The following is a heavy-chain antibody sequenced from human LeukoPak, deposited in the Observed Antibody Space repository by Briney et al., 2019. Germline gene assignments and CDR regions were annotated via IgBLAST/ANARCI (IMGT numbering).Heavy chain of an antibody. D-gene: IGHD6-13*01. Sequence: GGSLRLSCAASGFTFSSYGMHWVRQAPGKGLEWVAFIRYDGSNKYYADSVQGRFTISRDNSKNTLYLQMNSLRAEDTAVYYCAKDRGVAAAGDYFDYWGQGTLVTVSS. CDR2: IRYDGSNK. CDR3: AKDRGVAAAGDYFDY. V-gene: IGHV3-30*02. J-gene: IGHJ4*02. CDR1: GFTFSSYG.